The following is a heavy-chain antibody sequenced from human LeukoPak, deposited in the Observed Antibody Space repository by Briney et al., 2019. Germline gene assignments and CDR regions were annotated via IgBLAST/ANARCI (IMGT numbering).Heavy chain of an antibody. D-gene: IGHD3-3*01. CDR1: GYSFANYW. V-gene: IGHV5-51*01. Sequence: GESLKISCKGSGYSFANYWIGWVRQMPGRGLEWTGIIYPGDSDTRYSPSFQGQVTISADMSMSTAYLQWSSLKASDTAMYYCARRVADTKAHDYWGQGTLVTVSS. CDR2: IYPGDSDT. J-gene: IGHJ4*02. CDR3: ARRVADTKAHDY.